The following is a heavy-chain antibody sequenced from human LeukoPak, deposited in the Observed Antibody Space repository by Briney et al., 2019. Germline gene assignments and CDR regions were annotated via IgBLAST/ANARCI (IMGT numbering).Heavy chain of an antibody. CDR2: ISAYNGNT. CDR1: GYTFTSYG. J-gene: IGHJ1*01. D-gene: IGHD2-15*01. V-gene: IGHV1-18*01. CDR3: AREGYCSGGSCHSGAHFQH. Sequence: ASVKVSCKASGYTFTSYGISWVRQAPGQGLEWMGWISAYNGNTNYAQKLQGRVTMTTDTSTSTAYMELRSLRSDDTAVYYRAREGYCSGGSCHSGAHFQHWGQGTLVTVSS.